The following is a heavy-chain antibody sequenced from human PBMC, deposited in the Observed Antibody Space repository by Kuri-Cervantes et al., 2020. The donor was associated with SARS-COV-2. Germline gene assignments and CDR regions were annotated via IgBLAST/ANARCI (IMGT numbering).Heavy chain of an antibody. Sequence: ETLSLTCTVSGGSISSYYWSWIRQPPGKGLEWIGYIYYSGSTNYNPSLKSRVTISVDTSKNQFSLKLSSVTAADTAVYYCARGTYYDFWSGYNYYGMDVWGQGTTVTVSS. D-gene: IGHD3-3*01. J-gene: IGHJ6*02. CDR2: IYYSGST. CDR1: GGSISSYY. V-gene: IGHV4-59*01. CDR3: ARGTYYDFWSGYNYYGMDV.